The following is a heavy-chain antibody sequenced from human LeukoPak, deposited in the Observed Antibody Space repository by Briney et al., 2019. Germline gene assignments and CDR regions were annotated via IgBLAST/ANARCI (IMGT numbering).Heavy chain of an antibody. V-gene: IGHV3-53*01. CDR2: IYSGETT. CDR1: GFTVSNNY. Sequence: GGSLRLSCAASGFTVSNNYMSWVRQAPGKGLEWVSVIYSGETTNYADSVKGRFTISRDNSKNTLYLQMNSLRAEDTAVYYCARGVPYDSWSGPHYSDYWGQGTLVTVSS. J-gene: IGHJ4*02. CDR3: ARGVPYDSWSGPHYSDY. D-gene: IGHD3-3*01.